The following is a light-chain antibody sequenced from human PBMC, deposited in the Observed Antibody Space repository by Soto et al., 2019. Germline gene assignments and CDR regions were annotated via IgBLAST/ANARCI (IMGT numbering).Light chain of an antibody. CDR2: EVS. CDR3: TSYVGSNIWV. CDR1: SSDVGAYKY. J-gene: IGLJ3*02. V-gene: IGLV2-8*01. Sequence: QSVLTQPPSASGSPGQSVTISCTGTSSDVGAYKYVSWYQQYPGKAPKLMIYEVSKRPSGVPDRFSGSKSGNTASLTDSGLQDEDEADYYCTSYVGSNIWVFGGGTKLTVL.